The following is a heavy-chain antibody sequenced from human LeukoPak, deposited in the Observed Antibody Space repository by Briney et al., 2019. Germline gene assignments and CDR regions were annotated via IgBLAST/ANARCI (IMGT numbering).Heavy chain of an antibody. Sequence: GGSLRLSCAASGFTSSRYEMTWVRQAPGKGLEWVSYISGSGSTTYYADSVKGRFTISRDNAKNSLYLRMNNLRAEDTAVYYCARAGWLRFQNDFWGQGTLVTVSS. J-gene: IGHJ4*02. CDR2: ISGSGSTT. D-gene: IGHD5-12*01. V-gene: IGHV3-48*03. CDR1: GFTSSRYE. CDR3: ARAGWLRFQNDF.